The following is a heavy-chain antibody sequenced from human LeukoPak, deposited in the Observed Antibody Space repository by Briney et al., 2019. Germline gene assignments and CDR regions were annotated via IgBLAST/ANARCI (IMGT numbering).Heavy chain of an antibody. CDR2: IYYSGST. Sequence: SETLSLTCTVSGGSISSSSYYWGWIRQPPGKGLEWIGSIYYSGSTYYNPSLKSRVTISVDTSKNQFSLKLSSVTAADTAVYYCHIVLMVYSNWFDPWGQGTLVTVSS. D-gene: IGHD2-8*01. CDR3: HIVLMVYSNWFDP. CDR1: GGSISSSSYY. V-gene: IGHV4-39*01. J-gene: IGHJ5*02.